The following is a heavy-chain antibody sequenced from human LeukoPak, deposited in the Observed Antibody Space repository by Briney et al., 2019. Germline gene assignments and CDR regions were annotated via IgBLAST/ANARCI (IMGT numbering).Heavy chain of an antibody. J-gene: IGHJ4*02. V-gene: IGHV3-33*01. D-gene: IGHD3-3*01. CDR3: ARDANEWYYFDY. Sequence: GRSLILSCAASGFIFSTYGMHWVRQAPGKGLEWVAVIWNDGSNKYYADSVKGRVTISRDNSKNTLYLQINSLRAEDTAVYYCARDANEWYYFDYWGQGTLVTVSS. CDR1: GFIFSTYG. CDR2: IWNDGSNK.